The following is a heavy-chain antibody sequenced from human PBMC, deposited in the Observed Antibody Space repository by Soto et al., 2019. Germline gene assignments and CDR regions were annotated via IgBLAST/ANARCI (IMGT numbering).Heavy chain of an antibody. CDR3: ERGGTVPIQTATAFDY. J-gene: IGHJ4*02. D-gene: IGHD2-15*01. CDR2: IYASGST. CDR1: GGSISTYY. Sequence: PSETLSLTCTVSGGSISTYYWSWTRQPAGKGLEWIGRIYASGSTNYNPSLKSRVTMSVATSKNLFSLKLSSVTAADTAVSYRERGGTVPIQTATAFDYWGQGTLVTVSS. V-gene: IGHV4-4*07.